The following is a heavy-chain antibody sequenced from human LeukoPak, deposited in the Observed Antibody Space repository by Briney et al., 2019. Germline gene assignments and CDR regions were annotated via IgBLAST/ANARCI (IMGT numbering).Heavy chain of an antibody. Sequence: SVKVSCKASGGTFSSYAISWVRQAPGQGLEWMGGIIPIFGTANYAQKFQGRVTITADESASTAYMELSSLRSEDTAVYYCARDPGYSSGWYYFDYWGQGTLVTVSS. D-gene: IGHD6-19*01. V-gene: IGHV1-69*13. CDR1: GGTFSSYA. CDR2: IIPIFGTA. CDR3: ARDPGYSSGWYYFDY. J-gene: IGHJ4*02.